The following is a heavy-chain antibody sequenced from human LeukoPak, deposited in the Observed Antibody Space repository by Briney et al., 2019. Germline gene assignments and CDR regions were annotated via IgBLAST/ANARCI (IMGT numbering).Heavy chain of an antibody. Sequence: GGTLRLSCAASGFTFSSYGMSWVRQAPGKGLEWVSSISRSGSTKYYADSVKGRFTISRDNAKNSLFLQMNSLRAEDTAVYYCARGGSYLSAFDIWGQGTMVTVSS. J-gene: IGHJ3*02. V-gene: IGHV3-21*04. CDR1: GFTFSSYG. CDR2: ISRSGSTK. CDR3: ARGGSYLSAFDI. D-gene: IGHD1-26*01.